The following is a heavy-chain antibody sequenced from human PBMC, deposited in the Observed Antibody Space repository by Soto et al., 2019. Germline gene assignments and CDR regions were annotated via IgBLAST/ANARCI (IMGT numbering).Heavy chain of an antibody. CDR3: ATFVEGGAM. D-gene: IGHD3-16*01. Sequence: QVQLVQSGPEVKKPGSSVKVSCEVSGGTFSDYAINWVREAPGQGLEWMGGTIHFLGTSNYAQKFHDRVTITAVESTSTVYLELNSLTSEDTAVYYCATFVEGGAMWGQGSHVIVS. V-gene: IGHV1-69*11. J-gene: IGHJ4*02. CDR1: GGTFSDYA. CDR2: TIHFLGTS.